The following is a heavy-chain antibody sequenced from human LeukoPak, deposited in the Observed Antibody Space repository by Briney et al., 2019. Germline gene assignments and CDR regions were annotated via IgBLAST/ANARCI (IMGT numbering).Heavy chain of an antibody. CDR3: ARDPLTYYDSSGTIDY. Sequence: SGGSLRLSCAASGFTFSSYWMSWVRQAPGKGLEWVANIKQDGSEKYYVDSVKGRFTISRDNAKNSLYLQMNSLRAEDTAVYYCARDPLTYYDSSGTIDYWGQGTLVTVSS. V-gene: IGHV3-7*01. D-gene: IGHD3-22*01. CDR2: IKQDGSEK. CDR1: GFTFSSYW. J-gene: IGHJ4*02.